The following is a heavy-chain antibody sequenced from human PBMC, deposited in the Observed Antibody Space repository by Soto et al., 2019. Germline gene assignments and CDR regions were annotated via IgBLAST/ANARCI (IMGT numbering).Heavy chain of an antibody. D-gene: IGHD2-2*01. V-gene: IGHV3-30-3*02. CDR3: AKEGYCSSTSCSDIGHCTNGVCLSTDY. CDR2: ISSDGSAR. CDR1: GFTFRRHA. J-gene: IGHJ4*02. Sequence: ESGGGVVQPGRSLRLSCAGSGFTFRRHAVHWVRQAPGKGLEWVAVISSDGSARYYLDSVKGRFTISRDNSKNTLYLQMNSLRAEDTAVYYCAKEGYCSSTSCSDIGHCTNGVCLSTDYWGQGTLVTVSS.